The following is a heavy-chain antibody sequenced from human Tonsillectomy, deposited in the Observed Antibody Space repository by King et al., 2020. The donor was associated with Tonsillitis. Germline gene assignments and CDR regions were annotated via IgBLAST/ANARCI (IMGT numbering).Heavy chain of an antibody. J-gene: IGHJ6*02. CDR1: GGTFSSFG. Sequence: QLVQSGAEVKKPGSSVKVSCKASGGTFSSFGISWVRQAPGQGLEWMGGIIPIFDTTNYAQKFQGRVTITADESTRTAYMELSSLRPEDTAVYYCARDRFFGPARNGYGMDVWGQGTTVTVSS. D-gene: IGHD2-8*01. V-gene: IGHV1-69*01. CDR3: ARDRFFGPARNGYGMDV. CDR2: IIPIFDTT.